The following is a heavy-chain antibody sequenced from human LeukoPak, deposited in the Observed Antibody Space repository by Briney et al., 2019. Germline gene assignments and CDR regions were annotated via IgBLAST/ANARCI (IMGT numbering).Heavy chain of an antibody. V-gene: IGHV4-39*02. Sequence: SETLSLTCTVSGGSISSSSYYWGWIRQPPGKGLEWIGSIYYSGSTYYNPSLKSRVTISVDTSKNQFSLKLSSVTAADTAVYYCAKDFLGDYNDYNDYWGQGTLVTVSS. CDR2: IYYSGST. J-gene: IGHJ4*02. CDR1: GGSISSSSYY. CDR3: AKDFLGDYNDYNDY. D-gene: IGHD4-11*01.